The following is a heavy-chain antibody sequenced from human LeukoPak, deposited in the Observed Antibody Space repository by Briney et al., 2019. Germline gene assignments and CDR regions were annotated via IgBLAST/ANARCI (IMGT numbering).Heavy chain of an antibody. D-gene: IGHD3-22*01. CDR2: LAVGSGNT. J-gene: IGHJ4*02. CDR3: ARGDTSGYNLTPFDY. Sequence: ASVKVSCKASGFSFSSSSMQWVRQARGQRLEWIGWLAVGSGNTNYAQKFQGRVTITRDMSTSTAYMELSSLRSEDTAVYYCARGDTSGYNLTPFDYWGQGTLVTVSS. V-gene: IGHV1-58*02. CDR1: GFSFSSSS.